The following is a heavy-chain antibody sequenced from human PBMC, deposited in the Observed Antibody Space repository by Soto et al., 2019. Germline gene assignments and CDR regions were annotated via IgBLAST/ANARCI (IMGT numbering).Heavy chain of an antibody. CDR2: IYHSGST. J-gene: IGHJ6*02. Sequence: PPETLSPLSAGDGFPIRGSRGWSMIRNPPVKGLEWIGEIYHSGSTNYNPSLKSRVTISLDKSKNQFSLKLTSVTAADSAVYYCAIYAHIVVVPTSLGGMDVWAQGTALTGSS. D-gene: IGHD2-2*01. CDR1: GFPIRGSRG. CDR3: AIYAHIVVVPTSLGGMDV. V-gene: IGHV4-4*03.